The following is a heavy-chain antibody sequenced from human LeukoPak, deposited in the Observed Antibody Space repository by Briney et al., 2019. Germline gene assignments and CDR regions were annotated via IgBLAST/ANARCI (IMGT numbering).Heavy chain of an antibody. CDR1: GCIFTSYG. CDR3: TGIKYSTSWSGDY. CDR2: ISSNGNNE. V-gene: IGHV3-30*19. D-gene: IGHD6-13*01. J-gene: IGHJ4*02. Sequence: GGSLRLSCVASGCIFTSYGMHWVRQAPGKGLQWVALISSNGNNERYADSVKGRFSISRDNSKNTMYLRMNSLRAEDTAIYYRTGIKYSTSWSGDYWGQGALVTVSS.